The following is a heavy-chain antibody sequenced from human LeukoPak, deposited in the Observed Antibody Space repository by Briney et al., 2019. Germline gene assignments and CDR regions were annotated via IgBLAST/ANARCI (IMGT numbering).Heavy chain of an antibody. CDR1: GYSFTSYW. J-gene: IGHJ5*02. Sequence: GESLKISCKGSGYSFTSYWVGWVRQMPGKGLEWMGIIYPGDSDTRYSPSFQGQVTISADKSISTAYLQWSSLKASDTAMYYCASSYYDSSGLLNWFDPWGQGTLVTVSS. CDR2: IYPGDSDT. D-gene: IGHD3-22*01. CDR3: ASSYYDSSGLLNWFDP. V-gene: IGHV5-51*01.